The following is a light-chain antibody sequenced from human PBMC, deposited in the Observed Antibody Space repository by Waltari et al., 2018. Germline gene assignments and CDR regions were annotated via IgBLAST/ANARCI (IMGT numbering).Light chain of an antibody. CDR1: SVSLSTTSY. V-gene: IGLV8-61*01. CDR2: KGN. Sequence: QTVVTQEQSLSVSPGGTVTLTCTLSSVSLSTTSYATWYQLTPGQAPRTLVYKGNSRSSGVPDRFSGSILGNKAALTITGAQADDECDYYCSLYMGSGIWVFGGGTKLTVL. J-gene: IGLJ3*02. CDR3: SLYMGSGIWV.